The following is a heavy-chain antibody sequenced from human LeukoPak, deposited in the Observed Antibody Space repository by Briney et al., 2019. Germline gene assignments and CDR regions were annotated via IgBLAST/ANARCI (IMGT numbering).Heavy chain of an antibody. CDR1: GGSFSGYY. CDR3: ARGGIIDY. D-gene: IGHD1-14*01. CDR2: INHSGST. Sequence: SETLSLTCAVYGGSFSGYYWSWIRQPPGKGLEWIGEINHSGSTNYNPSLKSRVTISVDTSKNQFSLKLSSVTAADTAVYYCARGGIIDYWGQGTLVTVSS. V-gene: IGHV4-34*01. J-gene: IGHJ4*02.